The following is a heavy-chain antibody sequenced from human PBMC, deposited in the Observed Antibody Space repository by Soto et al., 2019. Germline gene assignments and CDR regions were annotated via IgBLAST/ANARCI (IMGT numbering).Heavy chain of an antibody. CDR1: GGTFSSYS. V-gene: IGHV1-69*13. Sequence: SVKVSCKASGGTFSSYSINWVRQAPGQGLEWMGGIFPVFGTANYAQKFQGRVTITADESTTAAYMELSGLRSDDTAVYYCAGDSTMTNLYGMDVWGQGTTVTVS. J-gene: IGHJ6*02. D-gene: IGHD3-22*01. CDR3: AGDSTMTNLYGMDV. CDR2: IFPVFGTA.